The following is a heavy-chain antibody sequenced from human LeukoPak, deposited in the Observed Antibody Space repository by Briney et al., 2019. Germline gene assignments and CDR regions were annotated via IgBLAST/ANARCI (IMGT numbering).Heavy chain of an antibody. Sequence: GGSLRLSCAASGFTFDDYGMSWVRQAPGKGPEWVSGINWNGGSTGYADSVKGRFTISRDNAKNSLYLQMNSLRAEDTAVYYCAKDENYYDTENYWGQGTLVTVSS. CDR3: AKDENYYDTENY. D-gene: IGHD3-22*01. J-gene: IGHJ4*02. CDR2: INWNGGST. V-gene: IGHV3-20*04. CDR1: GFTFDDYG.